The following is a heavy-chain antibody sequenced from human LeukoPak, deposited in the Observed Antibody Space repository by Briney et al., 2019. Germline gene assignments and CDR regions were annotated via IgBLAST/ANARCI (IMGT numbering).Heavy chain of an antibody. J-gene: IGHJ6*03. CDR1: GYTFTGYY. CDR2: INPNSGGT. V-gene: IGHV1-2*02. Sequence: GASVKVSCKASGYTFTGYYMHWVRQAPGQGLEWMGWINPNSGGTNYAQKFQGRVTMTRDTSISTAYMELRSLRSDDTAVYYCARAGIPIHYYYMDVWGKGTTVTISS. CDR3: ARAGIPIHYYYMDV. D-gene: IGHD3-3*01.